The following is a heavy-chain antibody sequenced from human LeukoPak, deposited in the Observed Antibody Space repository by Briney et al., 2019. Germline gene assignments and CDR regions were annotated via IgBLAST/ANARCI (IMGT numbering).Heavy chain of an antibody. CDR3: ARGYDWYFDL. CDR2: ISSSSSYI. Sequence: TGGSLRLSCAAPGFTFSDYSMNWVRQAPGKGLEWVSSISSSSSYIYYADSMKGRFTISRDNAKNSLYLQMNSLRGEDTAVYYCARGYDWYFDLWGRGTLVTVSS. D-gene: IGHD1-14*01. CDR1: GFTFSDYS. J-gene: IGHJ2*01. V-gene: IGHV3-21*01.